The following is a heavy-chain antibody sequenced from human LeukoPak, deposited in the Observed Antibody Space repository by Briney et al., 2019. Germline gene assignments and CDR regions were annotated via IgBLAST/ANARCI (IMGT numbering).Heavy chain of an antibody. Sequence: SETLSLTCAVYGGSFSGYYWSWIRQPPGKGLEWIGEINHSGSTNYNPSLKRRVTISVDTSKNQFSLKLSSVTAADTAVYYCARGSEVGATTGTRSPESYYFDYWGQGTLVTVSS. D-gene: IGHD1-26*01. V-gene: IGHV4-34*01. CDR2: INHSGST. J-gene: IGHJ4*02. CDR3: ARGSEVGATTGTRSPESYYFDY. CDR1: GGSFSGYY.